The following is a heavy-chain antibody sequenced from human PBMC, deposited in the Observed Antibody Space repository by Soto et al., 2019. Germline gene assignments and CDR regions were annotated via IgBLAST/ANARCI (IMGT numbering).Heavy chain of an antibody. CDR2: IKQDGSEK. Sequence: GGSLRLSCAASGFTFSSYWMSWVRQAPGKGLEWVANIKQDGSEKYYVDSVKGRFTISRDNAKNSLYLQMNSLRAEDTAVYYCARTYYYDSSGYFLDAFDIWGQGTMVTVS. D-gene: IGHD3-22*01. CDR1: GFTFSSYW. J-gene: IGHJ3*02. V-gene: IGHV3-7*03. CDR3: ARTYYYDSSGYFLDAFDI.